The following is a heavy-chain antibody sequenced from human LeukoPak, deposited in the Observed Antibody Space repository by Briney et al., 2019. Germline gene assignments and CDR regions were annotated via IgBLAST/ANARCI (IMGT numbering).Heavy chain of an antibody. CDR1: GFTFDDYA. V-gene: IGHV3-43*02. Sequence: PGGSLRLSCAASGFTFDDYAMHWVRQAPGKGLEWVSLISGDGGSTYYADSVKGRFTISRDNSKNTLYLQMNSLRAEDTAVYYCAKERITMVRGVIVRFDPWGQGTLVTVSS. D-gene: IGHD3-10*01. CDR3: AKERITMVRGVIVRFDP. CDR2: ISGDGGST. J-gene: IGHJ5*02.